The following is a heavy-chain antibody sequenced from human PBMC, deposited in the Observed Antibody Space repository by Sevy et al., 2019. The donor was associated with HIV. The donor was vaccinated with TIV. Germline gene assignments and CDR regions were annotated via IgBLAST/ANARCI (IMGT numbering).Heavy chain of an antibody. D-gene: IGHD2-15*01. CDR2: IYPGDSDT. CDR1: GYSFTSYW. CDR3: ARHWPGEDIVVEVAALAFDM. V-gene: IGHV5-51*01. J-gene: IGHJ3*02. Sequence: GESLKISCKGSGYSFTSYWIGWVRQMPGKGLEWMGIIYPGDSDTRYSPSFQGQVTIPADKSISTAYLKWSSLKASDTAMYYCARHWPGEDIVVEVAALAFDMWGQGTMVTVSS.